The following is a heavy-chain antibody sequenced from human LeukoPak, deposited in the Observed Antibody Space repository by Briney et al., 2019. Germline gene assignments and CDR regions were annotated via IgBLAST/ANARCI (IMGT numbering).Heavy chain of an antibody. J-gene: IGHJ5*02. D-gene: IGHD6-19*01. V-gene: IGHV4-59*01. Sequence: PGTLCLTCTGTGGPISGYYWSWIRQPPGKGLEWIGYIIYSGTTNYNPSLQSRVTISVDTSKNQFSLKLSSVTAADTAVYYCARDMTSGWYYTWGQGTLVTVSS. CDR2: IIYSGTT. CDR1: GGPISGYY. CDR3: ARDMTSGWYYT.